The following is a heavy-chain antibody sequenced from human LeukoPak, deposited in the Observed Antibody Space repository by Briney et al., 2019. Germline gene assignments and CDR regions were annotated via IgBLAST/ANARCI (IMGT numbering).Heavy chain of an antibody. J-gene: IGHJ6*02. Sequence: ASVKVSCKASGYTFTSYGISWVRQATGQGLEWMGWMNPNSGNTGYAQKFQGRVTMTRNTSISTAYMELSSLRSEDTAVYYCARGPVIMITFGGVIGLRDGMDVWGQGTTVTVSS. V-gene: IGHV1-8*02. CDR2: MNPNSGNT. CDR3: ARGPVIMITFGGVIGLRDGMDV. D-gene: IGHD3-16*02. CDR1: GYTFTSYG.